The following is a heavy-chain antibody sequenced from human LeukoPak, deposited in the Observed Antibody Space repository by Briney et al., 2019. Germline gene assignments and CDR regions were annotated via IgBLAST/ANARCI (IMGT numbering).Heavy chain of an antibody. CDR3: ARGGAYGDFDAFDI. D-gene: IGHD4-17*01. CDR2: IYYSGST. Sequence: PSETLSLTCTVSGGSISSSSYHWGWIRQPPGKGLEWIGSIYYSGSTYYNPSLKSRVTISVDTSKNQFSLKLSSVTAADTAVYYCARGGAYGDFDAFDIWGQGTMVTVSS. V-gene: IGHV4-39*01. J-gene: IGHJ3*02. CDR1: GGSISSSSYH.